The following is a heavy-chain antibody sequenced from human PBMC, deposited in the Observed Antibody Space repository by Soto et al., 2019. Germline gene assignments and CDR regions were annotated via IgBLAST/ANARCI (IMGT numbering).Heavy chain of an antibody. Sequence: QVQLVESGGGVVQPGRSLRLSCAASGFTFSSYGMHWVRQAPGKGLEWVAVISYDGSNKYYADSVKGRFTISRDNSKNTLYLQMNSLRAEDTAVYYCAKVSTTTVTTWYFDYWGQGTLVTVSS. D-gene: IGHD4-17*01. CDR1: GFTFSSYG. CDR3: AKVSTTTVTTWYFDY. V-gene: IGHV3-30*18. J-gene: IGHJ4*02. CDR2: ISYDGSNK.